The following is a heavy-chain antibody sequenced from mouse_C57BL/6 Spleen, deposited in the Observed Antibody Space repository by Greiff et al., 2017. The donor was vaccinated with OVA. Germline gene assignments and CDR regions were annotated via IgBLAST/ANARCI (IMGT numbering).Heavy chain of an antibody. D-gene: IGHD1-1*01. V-gene: IGHV5-17*01. CDR3: ARSYYYGSSYVDY. J-gene: IGHJ2*01. Sequence: EVNLVESGGGLVKPGGSLKLSCAASGFTFSDYGMHWVRQAPEKGLEWVAYISSGSSTICYADTVKGRFTISRDNAKNTLFLQMTSLRSEDTAMYYGARSYYYGSSYVDYWGQGTTLTVSS. CDR2: ISSGSSTI. CDR1: GFTFSDYG.